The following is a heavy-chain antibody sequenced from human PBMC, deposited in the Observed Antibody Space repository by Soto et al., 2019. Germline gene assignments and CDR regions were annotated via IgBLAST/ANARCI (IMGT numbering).Heavy chain of an antibody. Sequence: GALRLSCAASGFTFSSYWMSWVRQAPGKGLEWVANIKQDGSEKYYVDSVKGRFTISRDNAKNSLYLQMNSLRAEDTAVYYCASGRFSGYNFFAFDIWGQGTMVTVSS. J-gene: IGHJ3*02. CDR3: ASGRFSGYNFFAFDI. CDR1: GFTFSSYW. CDR2: IKQDGSEK. D-gene: IGHD5-12*01. V-gene: IGHV3-7*03.